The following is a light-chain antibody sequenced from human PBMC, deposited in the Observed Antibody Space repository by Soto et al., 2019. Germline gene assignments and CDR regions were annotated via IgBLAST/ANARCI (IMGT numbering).Light chain of an antibody. V-gene: IGKV1-33*01. J-gene: IGKJ2*02. CDR3: QHYDSVPCT. Sequence: DIQLTQSPSSVSASVGDRVTITCQASQDIKNYLIWYQQKPGKAPNLLIYDASTLGTGVSSRFSGSGSGTDFSFTITKLQPEDIATYFCQHYDSVPCTFGQGTRLEIK. CDR2: DAS. CDR1: QDIKNY.